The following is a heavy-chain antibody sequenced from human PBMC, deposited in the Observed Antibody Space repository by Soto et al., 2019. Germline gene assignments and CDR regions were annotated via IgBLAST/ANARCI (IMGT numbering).Heavy chain of an antibody. V-gene: IGHV3-7*05. D-gene: IGHD2-21*01. CDR2: IKQDGSEK. CDR1: GFTFSSYW. Sequence: QPGGSLRLSCAASGFTFSSYWMSWVRQAPGKGLEWVANIKQDGSEKYYVDSVKGRFTISRDNAKNSLYLQMNSLRAEDTAVYYCARDIPPERGRAFDIWGQGTMVTVSS. J-gene: IGHJ3*02. CDR3: ARDIPPERGRAFDI.